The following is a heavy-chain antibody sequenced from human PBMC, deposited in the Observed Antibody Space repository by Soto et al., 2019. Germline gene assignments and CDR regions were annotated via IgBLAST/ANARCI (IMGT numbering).Heavy chain of an antibody. V-gene: IGHV1-2*02. CDR3: AREYCISTSCYGSDF. J-gene: IGHJ4*02. CDR2: INPHNGGT. Sequence: GASVKVSCKASGYTFTGYYMHWVRQAPGQGLEWMGWINPHNGGTNYARKFQGRLTMTTDTSTSTAYMELTRLRSDDTAVYYCAREYCISTSCYGSDFWGRGTLVTVSS. CDR1: GYTFTGYY. D-gene: IGHD2-2*01.